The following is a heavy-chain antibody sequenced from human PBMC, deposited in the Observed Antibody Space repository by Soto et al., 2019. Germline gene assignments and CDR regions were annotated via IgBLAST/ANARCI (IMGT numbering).Heavy chain of an antibody. CDR3: ARVGSTVLGWFEP. Sequence: SETLSLTCAVSGYSISSGYYWGRIRQPPGKGLEWIGSIYHSGSTYYNPSLKSRVTISVDTSKNQFSLKLSSVTAADTAVYYCARVGSTVLGWFEPWGQGTLVTVSS. J-gene: IGHJ5*02. V-gene: IGHV4-38-2*01. CDR1: GYSISSGYY. D-gene: IGHD3-10*01. CDR2: IYHSGST.